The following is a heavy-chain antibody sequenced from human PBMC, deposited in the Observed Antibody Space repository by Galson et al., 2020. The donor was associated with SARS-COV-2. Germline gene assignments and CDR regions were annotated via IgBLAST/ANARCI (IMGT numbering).Heavy chain of an antibody. CDR3: ARGGDTETTDWFDS. Sequence: SETLSLTCSVSFGPISDFYWSWIRQPPGKGLEWIGYIRHSGATYSNPSLRSRLTMSVDTAKNQFSLRMRSVTTSDTAVYYCARGGDTETTDWFDSWGQGILVTVSS. V-gene: IGHV4-59*01. CDR2: IRHSGAT. J-gene: IGHJ5*01. D-gene: IGHD4-17*01. CDR1: FGPISDFY.